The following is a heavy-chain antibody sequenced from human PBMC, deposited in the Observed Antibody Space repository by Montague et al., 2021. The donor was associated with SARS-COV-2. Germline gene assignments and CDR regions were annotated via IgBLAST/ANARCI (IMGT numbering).Heavy chain of an antibody. CDR3: ARAYSGSYYSWFDP. J-gene: IGHJ5*02. Sequence: SLRLSCAASGFTFSSYAMHWVRQAPGKGLEWVAVISYDGSNKYYADSVKGRFTISRDNSKNTLYLQMNSLRAEDTAVYYCARAYSGSYYSWFDPWGQVTLVTVSS. CDR2: ISYDGSNK. D-gene: IGHD1-26*01. CDR1: GFTFSSYA. V-gene: IGHV3-30*04.